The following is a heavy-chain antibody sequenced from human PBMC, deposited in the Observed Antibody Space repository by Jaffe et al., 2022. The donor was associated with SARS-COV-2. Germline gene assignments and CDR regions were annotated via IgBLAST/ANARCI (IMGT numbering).Heavy chain of an antibody. CDR1: GFAFSGST. CDR3: ARDWGQGKNEDV. J-gene: IGHJ6*02. V-gene: IGHV3-21*01. Sequence: QLVESGGGLVKPGGSLRLSCEASGFAFSGSTMNWVRQAPGKGLEWVSGISSAGNYLYYADSVKGRFTISRDNANGSLYLQMNSLTAEDTAVYYCARDWGQGKNEDVWGQGTTVTVSS. D-gene: IGHD7-27*01. CDR2: ISSAGNYL.